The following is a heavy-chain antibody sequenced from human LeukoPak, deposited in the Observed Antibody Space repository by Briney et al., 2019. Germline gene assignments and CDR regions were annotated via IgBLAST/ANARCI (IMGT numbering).Heavy chain of an antibody. CDR1: VFTFSSYS. CDR2: ISSSSSTI. J-gene: IGHJ4*02. Sequence: GGSLRLSCAASVFTFSSYSMNWVRQAPGKGLEWVSYISSSSSTIYYADSVKGRFTISRDNAKNSLYLQMNSLRAEDTAVYYCARAPSIVDYWGQGTLVTVSS. V-gene: IGHV3-48*01. CDR3: ARAPSIVDY. D-gene: IGHD3-16*02.